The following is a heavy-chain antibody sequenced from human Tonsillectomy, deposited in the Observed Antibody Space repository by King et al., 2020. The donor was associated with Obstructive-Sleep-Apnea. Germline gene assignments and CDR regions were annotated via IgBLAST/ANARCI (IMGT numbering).Heavy chain of an antibody. V-gene: IGHV3-49*03. Sequence: QLVQSGGGLVQPGRSLRLSCIASGFKFGVYTMSWIRQAPGKGLEWVGSITSKAYGGTTEYAASGKGRFTISRDDSKTSAYLHMNSLKTEDTAVYYCTRKYYYDTPGNAIDYWGQGTLVTVSS. CDR1: GFKFGVYT. CDR2: ITSKAYGGTT. CDR3: TRKYYYDTPGNAIDY. J-gene: IGHJ4*02. D-gene: IGHD3-22*01.